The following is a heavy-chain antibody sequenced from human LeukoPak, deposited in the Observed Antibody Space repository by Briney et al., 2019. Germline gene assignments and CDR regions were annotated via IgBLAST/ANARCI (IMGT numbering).Heavy chain of an antibody. J-gene: IGHJ4*02. D-gene: IGHD5-12*01. V-gene: IGHV3-66*01. Sequence: GGSLRLSCAASEFSVGSNYMTWVRQAPGKGLEWVSLIYSGGSTYYADSVKVRFTISRDNSKNTLYLQMNSLRAEDTAVYYCAGGPSGYHNTGGQGTLVTVSS. CDR1: EFSVGSNY. CDR3: AGGPSGYHNT. CDR2: IYSGGST.